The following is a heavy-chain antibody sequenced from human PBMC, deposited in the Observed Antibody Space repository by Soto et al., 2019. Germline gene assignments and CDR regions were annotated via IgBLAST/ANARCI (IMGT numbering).Heavy chain of an antibody. Sequence: SVKVSCKASGGTFSSYAISWVRQAPGQGLEWMGGIIPIFGTAIYAQKFQGRITMTEDTSTDAAYMELGSLRSEDTAVYYCATAALDDNVWGTYRRKVYYFDHWGQGTLVTVSS. J-gene: IGHJ4*02. CDR3: ATAALDDNVWGTYRRKVYYFDH. CDR2: IIPIFGTA. CDR1: GGTFSSYA. V-gene: IGHV1-69*06. D-gene: IGHD3-16*02.